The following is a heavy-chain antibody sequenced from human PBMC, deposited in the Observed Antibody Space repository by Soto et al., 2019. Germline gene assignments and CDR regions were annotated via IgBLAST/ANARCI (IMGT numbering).Heavy chain of an antibody. CDR3: AKFSQVFGVVITQNWFDP. CDR2: ISGSGGST. CDR1: GSTFSSYA. Sequence: GGSLRLSCAASGSTFSSYAMSWVRLAPGKGLEWVSAISGSGGSTYYADSVKGRFTISRDNSKNTLYLQMNSLRAEDTAVYYCAKFSQVFGVVITQNWFDPWGQGTLVTVSS. J-gene: IGHJ5*02. V-gene: IGHV3-23*01. D-gene: IGHD3-3*01.